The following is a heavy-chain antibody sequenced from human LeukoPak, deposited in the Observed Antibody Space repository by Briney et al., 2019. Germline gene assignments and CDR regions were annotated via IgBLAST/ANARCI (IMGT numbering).Heavy chain of an antibody. CDR2: ISYDGSNK. D-gene: IGHD3-22*01. J-gene: IGHJ4*02. CDR1: GFTFSSYS. Sequence: GGSLRLSCAASGFTFSSYSMNWVRQAPGKGLEWVAVISYDGSNKYYADSVKGRFTISRDNSKNTLYLQMNSLRAEDTAVYYCARDLWEYYYDSSGSPPNYWGQGTLVTVSS. V-gene: IGHV3-30*03. CDR3: ARDLWEYYYDSSGSPPNY.